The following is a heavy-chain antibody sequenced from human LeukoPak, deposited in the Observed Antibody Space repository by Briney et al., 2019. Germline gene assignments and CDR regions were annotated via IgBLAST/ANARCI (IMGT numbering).Heavy chain of an antibody. CDR1: GYTFTSYD. CDR2: MSPNNGDT. D-gene: IGHD7-27*01. Sequence: GASVKVSCKASGYTFTSYDFNWVRQATGQGLEWLGWMSPNNGDTGYAQKFQGRVTMTRDTSTNTAYMELSALASEDTAVYYCARNAPRTGEFNSWGQGALVTVSS. J-gene: IGHJ4*02. CDR3: ARNAPRTGEFNS. V-gene: IGHV1-8*01.